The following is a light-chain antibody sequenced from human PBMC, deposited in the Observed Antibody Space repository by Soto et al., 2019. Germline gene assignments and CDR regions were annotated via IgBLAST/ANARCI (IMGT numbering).Light chain of an antibody. V-gene: IGKV3D-15*01. J-gene: IGKJ4*01. CDR2: GAS. Sequence: EIVLTQSPATLSVSPGERAALSCRASQSVSSNLAWYQQKPGQPPRLLIFGASTRATGIPARFSGSGSEAEFTLTISSLQSEDFAVYYCQQYSVWPLTFGGGTRWIS. CDR3: QQYSVWPLT. CDR1: QSVSSN.